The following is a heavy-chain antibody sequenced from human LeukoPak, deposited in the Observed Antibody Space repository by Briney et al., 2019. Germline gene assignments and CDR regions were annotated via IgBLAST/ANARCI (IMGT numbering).Heavy chain of an antibody. CDR1: GGSISSYY. V-gene: IGHV4-59*12. D-gene: IGHD2-8*01. Sequence: SETLSLTCTVSGGSISSYYWSWIRQPPGRGLEWIGYIYHSGSTYYNPSLKSRVTISVDRSKNQFSLKLSSVTAADTAVYYCASVLMVYATFDYWGQGTLVTVSS. CDR2: IYHSGST. CDR3: ASVLMVYATFDY. J-gene: IGHJ4*02.